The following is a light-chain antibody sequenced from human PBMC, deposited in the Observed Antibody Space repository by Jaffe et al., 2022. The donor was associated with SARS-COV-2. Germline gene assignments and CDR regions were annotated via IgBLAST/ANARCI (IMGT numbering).Light chain of an antibody. Sequence: QSVLTQPPSVSAAPGQKVTISCSGSSSNIGNNYVSWYQQLPGTAPKLLIYDNNKRPSGIPDRFSGSKSGTSATLGITGLQTGDEADYYCGTWDSSPHWVFGGGTKLTVL. J-gene: IGLJ3*02. CDR2: DNN. CDR1: SSNIGNNY. CDR3: GTWDSSPHWV. V-gene: IGLV1-51*01.